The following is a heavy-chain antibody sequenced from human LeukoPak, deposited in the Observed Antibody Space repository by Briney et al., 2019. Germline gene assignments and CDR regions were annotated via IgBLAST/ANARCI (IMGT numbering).Heavy chain of an antibody. D-gene: IGHD6-19*01. Sequence: GGSLRLSCAASGFIFSKYDMHWVRQAPGKGLEWVSSISSTSAYIYYAESVKGRFSISRDNVDNVVHLQMSSLRNEDTAFYYCARVAVAGPTGWFDSWGQGTLVTVSS. J-gene: IGHJ5*01. CDR2: ISSTSAYI. CDR1: GFIFSKYD. CDR3: ARVAVAGPTGWFDS. V-gene: IGHV3-21*01.